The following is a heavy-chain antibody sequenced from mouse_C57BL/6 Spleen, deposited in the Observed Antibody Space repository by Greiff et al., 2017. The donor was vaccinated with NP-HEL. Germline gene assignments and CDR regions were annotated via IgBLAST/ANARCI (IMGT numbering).Heavy chain of an antibody. J-gene: IGHJ2*01. D-gene: IGHD3-2*02. CDR2: ISDGGSYT. CDR3: ARDSSGLFDY. CDR1: GFTFSSYA. V-gene: IGHV5-4*01. Sequence: EVKLQESGGGLVKPGGSLKLSCAASGFTFSSYAMSWVRQTPEKRLEWVATISDGGSYTYYPDNVKGRFTISRDNAKNNLYLQMSHLKSEDTAMYYCARDSSGLFDYWGQGTTLTVSS.